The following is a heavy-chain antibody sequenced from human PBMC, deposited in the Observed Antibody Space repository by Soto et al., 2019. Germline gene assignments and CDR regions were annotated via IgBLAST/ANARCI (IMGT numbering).Heavy chain of an antibody. D-gene: IGHD3-22*01. Sequence: SETLSLTCTVSGGSISSGDYYWSWIRQPPGKGLEWIGYIYYSGSTYYNPSLKSRVTISVDTSKNQFSLKLSPVTAADTAVYYCARVRVDYCDSSGYYLFDYWGQGTLVTVSS. CDR1: GGSISSGDYY. J-gene: IGHJ4*02. CDR2: IYYSGST. V-gene: IGHV4-30-4*01. CDR3: ARVRVDYCDSSGYYLFDY.